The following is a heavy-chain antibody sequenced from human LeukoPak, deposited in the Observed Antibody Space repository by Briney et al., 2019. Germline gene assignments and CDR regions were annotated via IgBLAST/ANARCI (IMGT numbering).Heavy chain of an antibody. CDR3: AKALTGTKAFDI. CDR1: GFTFSSYA. D-gene: IGHD1-20*01. CDR2: ISSSGGST. V-gene: IGHV3-23*01. Sequence: GGSLRLSCAASGFTFSSYAMNWVRQAPGKGLEWVSHISSSGGSTYYAGSVKGRFIISRDNSKNTLYLQMNSLRAEDTAVYYCAKALTGTKAFDIWGQGTMVTVSS. J-gene: IGHJ3*02.